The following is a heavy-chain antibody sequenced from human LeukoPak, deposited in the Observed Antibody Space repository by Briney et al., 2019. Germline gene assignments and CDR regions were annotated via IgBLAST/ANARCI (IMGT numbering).Heavy chain of an antibody. CDR2: ISSVGTSD. Sequence: GGSLRLSCVASGFTFSSFGMHWVRQAPGKGLEWVALISSVGTSDYYADSLKGRFTISRDNSKNTLYLQMSSLRPEDTAMYYCAKLSYDSSAYHEDYWGQGTLVTVSS. D-gene: IGHD3-22*01. V-gene: IGHV3-30*18. J-gene: IGHJ4*02. CDR1: GFTFSSFG. CDR3: AKLSYDSSAYHEDY.